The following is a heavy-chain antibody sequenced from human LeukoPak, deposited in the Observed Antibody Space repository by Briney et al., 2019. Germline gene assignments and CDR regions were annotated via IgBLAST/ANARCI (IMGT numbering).Heavy chain of an antibody. J-gene: IGHJ4*02. CDR1: GGSFSGYY. CDR3: AKTPTALVRGGYYFDN. Sequence: SETLSLTCAVYGGSFSGYYWSWIRQPPGKGLEWIGEINHSGSTDYNPSLKSRVTISVDTSKNQFSLKMSSVTAADTAVYYCAKTPTALVRGGYYFDNWGQGTLVTVSS. D-gene: IGHD6-6*01. V-gene: IGHV4-34*01. CDR2: INHSGST.